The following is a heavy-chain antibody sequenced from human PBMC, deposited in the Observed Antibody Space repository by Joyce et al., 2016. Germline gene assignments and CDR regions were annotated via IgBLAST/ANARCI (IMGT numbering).Heavy chain of an antibody. V-gene: IGHV3-21*01. D-gene: IGHD4-11*01. Sequence: EVQLVESGGGLVKPGESLRLSCTASGFIFGSYSMTWVRQAPGKGLEWVSSISRDNTYIFHGDSVKGRFTISRDNARNSLYLQMNSLRAEDTAVYYCARDVLTTVTKAYGYWGQGTLVAVSS. J-gene: IGHJ4*02. CDR3: ARDVLTTVTKAYGY. CDR1: GFIFGSYS. CDR2: ISRDNTYI.